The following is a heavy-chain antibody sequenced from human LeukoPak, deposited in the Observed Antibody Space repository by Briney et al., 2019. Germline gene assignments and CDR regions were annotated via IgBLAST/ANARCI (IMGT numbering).Heavy chain of an antibody. Sequence: PSETLSLTCTVSGESIKSFYRSWIRQPAGKGLEWIGRIYTSGSTNYSPSLKSRVTMSVDTSKNQFSLKLSSVTAADTAVYYCARVWGHDYSDYSVDYWGQGTLVTVSS. J-gene: IGHJ4*02. CDR1: GESIKSFY. V-gene: IGHV4-4*07. CDR3: ARVWGHDYSDYSVDY. D-gene: IGHD4-11*01. CDR2: IYTSGST.